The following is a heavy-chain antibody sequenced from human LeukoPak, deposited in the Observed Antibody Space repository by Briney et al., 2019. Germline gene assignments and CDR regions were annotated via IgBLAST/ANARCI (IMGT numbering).Heavy chain of an antibody. V-gene: IGHV4-38-2*01. CDR2: IYHSGST. D-gene: IGHD2/OR15-2a*01. Sequence: SETLSLTCAVSGYSISSGYYWGWIRQPPGKGLEWIGSIYHSGSTYYHPSLKSRVTISVDTSKNQFSLKLSSVTAADTAVYYCARLYLGYMDVWGKGTTVTVSS. CDR1: GYSISSGYY. J-gene: IGHJ6*03. CDR3: ARLYLGYMDV.